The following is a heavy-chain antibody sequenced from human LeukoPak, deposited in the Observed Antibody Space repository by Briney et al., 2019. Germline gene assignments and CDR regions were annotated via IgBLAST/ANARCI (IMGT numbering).Heavy chain of an antibody. V-gene: IGHV3-23*01. CDR1: GFTFSSSA. D-gene: IGHD2-15*01. Sequence: GGSLRLSCAASGFTFSSSAMSWVRQAPGKGLEWVSAISNNGGYTYYADSVQGRFTISRDNSKSTLCLQMNSLRAEDTAVYYCAKQLGYCSDGSCYFPYRGQGTLVTVSS. CDR2: ISNNGGYT. CDR3: AKQLGYCSDGSCYFPY. J-gene: IGHJ4*02.